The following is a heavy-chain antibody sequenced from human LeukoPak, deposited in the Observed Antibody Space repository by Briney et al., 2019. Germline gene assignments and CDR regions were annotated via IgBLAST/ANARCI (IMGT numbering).Heavy chain of an antibody. CDR2: ISDSGVST. J-gene: IGHJ4*02. Sequence: GGSLRLSCAASGFPFSSYAMSWVRQAPGKGLEWVSTISDSGVSTYYADSVKGRFTISRDNSKNTLYLQMNSLRADDTAVYYCARDGRNYYDKSGYYSALAYWGQGTLVTVSS. CDR3: ARDGRNYYDKSGYYSALAY. V-gene: IGHV3-23*01. CDR1: GFPFSSYA. D-gene: IGHD3-22*01.